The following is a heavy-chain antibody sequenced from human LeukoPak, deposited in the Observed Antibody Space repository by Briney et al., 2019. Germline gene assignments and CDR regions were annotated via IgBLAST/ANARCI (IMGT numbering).Heavy chain of an antibody. CDR3: ATPYSSSWKGFDY. Sequence: GESLKISCKGSGYSFTSYWIGWVRQMPGKGLEWMGIIYPGDSDTRYSPSFQGQVTISADKSISTAYLQWSSLRASDTAMYYCATPYSSSWKGFDYWGQGTLVTVS. J-gene: IGHJ4*02. CDR2: IYPGDSDT. D-gene: IGHD6-13*01. V-gene: IGHV5-51*01. CDR1: GYSFTSYW.